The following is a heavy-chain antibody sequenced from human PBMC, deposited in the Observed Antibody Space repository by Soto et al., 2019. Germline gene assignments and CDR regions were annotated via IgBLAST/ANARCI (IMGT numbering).Heavy chain of an antibody. D-gene: IGHD2-2*01. J-gene: IGHJ6*03. CDR2: IYYGGIT. CDR3: ARQGSTSLTLYYYSYMDV. Sequence: SETLSLTCTVSGGSISSSSYYWGWTRQPPGKGLEWIGSIYYGGITYYNPSLKSRVTTSVDTSKNQFSLRLSSVTAADTAVYYCARQGSTSLTLYYYSYMDVWGKGTTVTVSS. CDR1: GGSISSSSYY. V-gene: IGHV4-39*01.